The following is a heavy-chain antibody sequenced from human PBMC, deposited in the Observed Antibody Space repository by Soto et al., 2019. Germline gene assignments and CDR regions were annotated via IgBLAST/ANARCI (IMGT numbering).Heavy chain of an antibody. V-gene: IGHV3-66*01. CDR3: ARDSRVISATGYYYYMDV. Sequence: EVQLVESGGGLVQPGGSLRLSCAASGFTVSSNYMSWVRQAPGKGLEWVSVIYSGGSTYYADSVKGRFTISRDNSKNTLYLQMNSLRAEDTAVYYCARDSRVISATGYYYYMDVWGKGTTVTVSS. CDR2: IYSGGST. D-gene: IGHD6-25*01. CDR1: GFTVSSNY. J-gene: IGHJ6*03.